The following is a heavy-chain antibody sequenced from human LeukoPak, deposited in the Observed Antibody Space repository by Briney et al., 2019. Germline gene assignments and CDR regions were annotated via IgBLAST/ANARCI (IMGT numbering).Heavy chain of an antibody. CDR1: GFIFSSYA. V-gene: IGHV3-23*01. CDR2: ISGSGGFT. Sequence: PGGSLRLSCAASGFIFSSYAMSWVRQVPGKGLEWVSLISGSGGFTYYADSVKGRFTISRDNSKNTLYLQMNSLRADDTAVYYCAKHLPRNSCWGQGTLVTVSS. D-gene: IGHD1-14*01. J-gene: IGHJ4*02. CDR3: AKHLPRNSC.